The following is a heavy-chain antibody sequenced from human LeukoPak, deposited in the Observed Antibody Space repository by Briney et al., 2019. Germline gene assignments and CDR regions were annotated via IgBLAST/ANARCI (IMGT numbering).Heavy chain of an antibody. CDR2: ISYDGSNK. Sequence: PGGSLRLSCAASGFTFSSYAMSWVRQAPGKGLEWVAVISYDGSNKYYADSVKGRFTISRDNSKNTLYLQMNSLRAEDTAVYYCARDNIGLGPSGYGSLDYWGQGTLVTVSS. J-gene: IGHJ4*02. CDR1: GFTFSSYA. D-gene: IGHD3-22*01. V-gene: IGHV3-30-3*01. CDR3: ARDNIGLGPSGYGSLDY.